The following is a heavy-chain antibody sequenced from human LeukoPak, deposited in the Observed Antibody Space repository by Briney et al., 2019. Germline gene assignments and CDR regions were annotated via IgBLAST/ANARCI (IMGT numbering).Heavy chain of an antibody. J-gene: IGHJ6*03. CDR3: ARTHKLYYYDSSGYYPFYYYYYYMDV. V-gene: IGHV4-34*01. CDR2: IYYSGST. CDR1: GGSFSGYY. Sequence: PSETLSLTCAVYGGSFSGYYWSWIRQPPGKGLEWIANIYYSGSTYYSPSLKSRVTISVDTSKNQFSLKLSSVTAADTAVYYCARTHKLYYYDSSGYYPFYYYYYYMDVWGKGTTVTVSS. D-gene: IGHD3-22*01.